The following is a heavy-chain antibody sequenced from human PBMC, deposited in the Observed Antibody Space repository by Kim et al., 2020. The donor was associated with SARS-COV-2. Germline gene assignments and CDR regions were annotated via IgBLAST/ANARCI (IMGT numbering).Heavy chain of an antibody. J-gene: IGHJ4*02. V-gene: IGHV3-11*05. CDR2: ISTSSAYT. Sequence: GGSLRLSCAASGFTFSDYYMSWIRQAPGKGLEWVSYISTSSAYTTYADSVKGRFTISRDNAENSLYLQMSSLRAEDTAVYYCARVEKWFGEATYSDYWGQGTLVTVSS. CDR1: GFTFSDYY. D-gene: IGHD3-10*01. CDR3: ARVEKWFGEATYSDY.